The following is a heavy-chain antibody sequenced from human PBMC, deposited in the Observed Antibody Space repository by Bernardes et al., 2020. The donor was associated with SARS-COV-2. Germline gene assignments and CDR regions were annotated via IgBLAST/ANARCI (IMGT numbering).Heavy chain of an antibody. D-gene: IGHD3-9*01. V-gene: IGHV4-39*01. CDR3: ARHVYSYDITGGMDV. CDR1: GDSIRTSDYY. J-gene: IGHJ6*02. Sequence: SETLSLTCSVSGDSIRTSDYYWGWIRRPPGKGLEWIGSRYRDGSTYYVPSLKSRVTISADTSKNQFSLKLTSVTSTDTAVYFCARHVYSYDITGGMDVWGQGTTVTVSS. CDR2: RYRDGST.